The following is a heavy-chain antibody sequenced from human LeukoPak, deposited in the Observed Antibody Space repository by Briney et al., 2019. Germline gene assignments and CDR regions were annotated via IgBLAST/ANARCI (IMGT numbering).Heavy chain of an antibody. CDR3: ARQRDTVGASGGFDI. CDR1: GFTFSTYG. CDR2: IYSGGSI. D-gene: IGHD5-12*01. Sequence: PGGSLRLSCAASGFTFSTYGMHWVRQAPGKGLEWVSIIYSGGSIYYADSVKGRFIISRDTSKNTLYLQMNSLRAEDTAVYYCARQRDTVGASGGFDIWGQGTMATVSS. V-gene: IGHV3-66*04. J-gene: IGHJ3*02.